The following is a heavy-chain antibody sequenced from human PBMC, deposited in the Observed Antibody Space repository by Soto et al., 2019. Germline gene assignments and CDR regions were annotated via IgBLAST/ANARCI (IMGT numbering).Heavy chain of an antibody. V-gene: IGHV1-18*01. D-gene: IGHD3-16*01. CDR1: GYTFVNYG. Sequence: QVQLVQSGDEVKKPGASVKVSCKASGYTFVNYGIAWVRQAPGQGLEWMGWISPYTGNTHSATKVQGRLTMTTDTSXSTAYMDLGSLTSDDTAVYYCVMVDNYVTPTPQDVWGQGTAVTVSS. CDR2: ISPYTGNT. CDR3: VMVDNYVTPTPQDV. J-gene: IGHJ6*02.